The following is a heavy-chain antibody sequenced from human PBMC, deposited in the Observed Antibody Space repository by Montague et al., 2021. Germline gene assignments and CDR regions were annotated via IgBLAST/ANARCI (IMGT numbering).Heavy chain of an antibody. J-gene: IGHJ6*03. CDR3: ARERDRYYYMDN. CDR1: RSLINSDYF. V-gene: IGHV4-38-2*02. Sequence: SETLSLTCTVSRSLINSDYFWGWIRQHPGKGLEWMGSVSHGGRTNYNPPLKSRVTISVDTSNNHFSLKLSSVTAADKAMYYCARERDRYYYMDNWGKGTTITVSS. CDR2: VSHGGRT.